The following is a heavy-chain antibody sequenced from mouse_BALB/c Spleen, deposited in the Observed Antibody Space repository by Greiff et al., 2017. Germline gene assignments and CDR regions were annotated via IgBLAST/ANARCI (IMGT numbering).Heavy chain of an antibody. CDR1: GDSITSGY. CDR3: AVPYGSPHYYAMDY. D-gene: IGHD1-1*01. Sequence: VQLQQSGPSLVKPSQTLSLTCSVTGDSITSGYWNWIRKFPGNKLEYMGYISYSGSTYYNPSLKSRISITRDTSKNQYYLQLNSVTTEDTATYYCAVPYGSPHYYAMDYWGQGTSVTVSS. V-gene: IGHV3-8*02. J-gene: IGHJ4*01. CDR2: ISYSGST.